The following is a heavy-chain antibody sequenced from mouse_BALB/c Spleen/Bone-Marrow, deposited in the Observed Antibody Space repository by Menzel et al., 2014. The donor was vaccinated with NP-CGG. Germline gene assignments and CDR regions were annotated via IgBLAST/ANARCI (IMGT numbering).Heavy chain of an antibody. CDR3: ARPRFAY. J-gene: IGHJ3*01. Sequence: VQLQQSGAELAKPGASVKMSCKASGYTFTSYWMHWIKQRPGQGLEWIGYITPSTSYIEYNQKFKDKATLTADKSSSTAYMQLSSLTSEDSAVYYCARPRFAYWGQGTLVTVSA. CDR1: GYTFTSYW. V-gene: IGHV1-7*01. CDR2: ITPSTSYI.